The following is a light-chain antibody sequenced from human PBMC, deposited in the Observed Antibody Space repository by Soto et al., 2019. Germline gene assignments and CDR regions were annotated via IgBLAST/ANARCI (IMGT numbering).Light chain of an antibody. CDR3: QQYGSSPRT. CDR1: QSVTSSY. V-gene: IGKV3-20*01. Sequence: EIVLTQSPGTLSLSPGERATLSCRASQSVTSSYLAWYQQKPGQAPRLLIYGASSRATGIPDRFSGSGSGPDFTLTINRLKPEDFAVYYCQQYGSSPRTFGQGTKLEIK. CDR2: GAS. J-gene: IGKJ2*01.